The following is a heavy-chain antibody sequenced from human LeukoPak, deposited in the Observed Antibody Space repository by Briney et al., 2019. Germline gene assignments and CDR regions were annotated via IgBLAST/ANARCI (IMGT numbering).Heavy chain of an antibody. V-gene: IGHV3-23*01. CDR3: ARVSLGNSGSYRGLRLYYYMDV. Sequence: PGGSLRLSCAASGFTFSTYAMNWVRQAPGKRLEWVSSITGSGRDTYYAGSVRGRITISRDNSKNTLYLQMNSLRAEDTAVYYCARVSLGNSGSYRGLRLYYYMDVWGKGTTVTISS. D-gene: IGHD1-26*01. CDR2: ITGSGRDT. J-gene: IGHJ6*03. CDR1: GFTFSTYA.